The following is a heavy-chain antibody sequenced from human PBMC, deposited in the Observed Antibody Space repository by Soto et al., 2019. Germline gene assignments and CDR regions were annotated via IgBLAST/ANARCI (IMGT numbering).Heavy chain of an antibody. CDR2: INAGNGNT. CDR1: GYTFTSYA. D-gene: IGHD2-21*02. CDR3: ARSWVGVTDFDY. V-gene: IGHV1-3*05. Sequence: QVQLVQSGAEEKKPGASVKVSCKASGYTFTSYAMPWVRQAPGQRLEWMGWINAGNGNTKYSQKFQGRVTITRDTSANTAYIALSSLRSDDTAVDYCARSWVGVTDFDYWGQLTLVTFAS. J-gene: IGHJ4*02.